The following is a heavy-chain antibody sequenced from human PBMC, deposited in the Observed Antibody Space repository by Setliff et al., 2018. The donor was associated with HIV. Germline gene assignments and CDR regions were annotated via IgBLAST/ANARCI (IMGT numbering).Heavy chain of an antibody. V-gene: IGHV1-2*02. Sequence: ASVKVSCKTSGYTFTGYYIHWVRQAPGQGLEWMGWIKPNGGGTYFAQKFQGRVTMTRDTSINTAYMDLSSLRSDDTAVYYCARGLNQGMCLLRGVLVQGADWYFDVWGRGTLVTVSS. J-gene: IGHJ2*01. D-gene: IGHD3-10*01. CDR3: ARGLNQGMCLLRGVLVQGADWYFDV. CDR2: IKPNGGGT. CDR1: GYTFTGYY.